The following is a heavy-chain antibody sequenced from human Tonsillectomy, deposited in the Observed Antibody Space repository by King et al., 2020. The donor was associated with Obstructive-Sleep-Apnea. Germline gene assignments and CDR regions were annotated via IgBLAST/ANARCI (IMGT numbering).Heavy chain of an antibody. D-gene: IGHD5-12*01. CDR2: IYSSGST. J-gene: IGHJ4*02. CDR1: GGSISSGGYY. Sequence: QLQESGPGLVKPSQTLSLTCTVSGGSISSGGYYWSWIRQHPGKGLEWIGYIYSSGSTYYNASLKSRVTISADTSKNQFSLKLSSVTAADTAVYYCARVNEWLRLVDYWGQGTLVTVSS. V-gene: IGHV4-31*03. CDR3: ARVNEWLRLVDY.